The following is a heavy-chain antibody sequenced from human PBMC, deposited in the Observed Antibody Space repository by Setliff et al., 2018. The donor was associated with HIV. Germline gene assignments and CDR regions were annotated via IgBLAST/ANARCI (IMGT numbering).Heavy chain of an antibody. J-gene: IGHJ3*02. CDR1: GGSFSGYY. D-gene: IGHD2-21*02. CDR2: INHSGST. V-gene: IGHV4-34*01. Sequence: SETLSLTCAVYGGSFSGYYWSWIRQPPGKGLEWTGEINHSGSTNYNPSLKSRVTISVDTSKNQFSLKLSSVTAADTAVYYCARPSGAYCGGDCYGAFDIWGQGTMVTVSS. CDR3: ARPSGAYCGGDCYGAFDI.